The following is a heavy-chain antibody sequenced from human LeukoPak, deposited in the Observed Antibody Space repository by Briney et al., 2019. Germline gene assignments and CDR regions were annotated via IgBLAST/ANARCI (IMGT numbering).Heavy chain of an antibody. J-gene: IGHJ4*02. CDR1: GFTLRTSW. Sequence: GGSLRLSCSPSGFTLRTSWMSWVRQAPPKGLHWVGNIKQDGSEKTYVDSVQGRFTISRENAKISLYLQMNSLRAEDTAVYYCAKDGGGPLDWGQGTVVTVSS. CDR3: AKDGGGPLD. V-gene: IGHV3-7*01. D-gene: IGHD3-10*01. CDR2: IKQDGSEK.